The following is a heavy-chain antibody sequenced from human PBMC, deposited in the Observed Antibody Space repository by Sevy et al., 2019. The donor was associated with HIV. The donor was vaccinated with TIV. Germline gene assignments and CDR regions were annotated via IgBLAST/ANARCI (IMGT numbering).Heavy chain of an antibody. J-gene: IGHJ4*02. D-gene: IGHD5-12*01. V-gene: IGHV4-59*01. CDR1: GDSISNYS. Sequence: SETLSLTCTVSGDSISNYSWSWIRQPPGKGLEWIGYIYYSGFTNYNPSLKSRVTISVDTSKNQFSLKLSSVTAADTAVYYCARGIVAYYFDYWGQGTLVTVSS. CDR3: ARGIVAYYFDY. CDR2: IYYSGFT.